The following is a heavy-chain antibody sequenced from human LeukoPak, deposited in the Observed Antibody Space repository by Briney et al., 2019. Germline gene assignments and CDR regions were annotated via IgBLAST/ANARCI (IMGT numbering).Heavy chain of an antibody. CDR2: ISAYNGNT. D-gene: IGHD3-22*01. Sequence: ASVKVSCKASGYTFTSYGISWVRQAPGQGLEWMGWISAYNGNTNYAQKLQGRVTMTTDTSTSTAYMELRSLRSDDTAVYYCATTLASYDSSVLRIGAFDIWGQGTMVTVSS. CDR1: GYTFTSYG. J-gene: IGHJ3*02. V-gene: IGHV1-18*01. CDR3: ATTLASYDSSVLRIGAFDI.